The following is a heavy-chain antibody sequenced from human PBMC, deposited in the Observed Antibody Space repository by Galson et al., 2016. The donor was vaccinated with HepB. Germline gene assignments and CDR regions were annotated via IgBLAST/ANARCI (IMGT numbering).Heavy chain of an antibody. J-gene: IGHJ6*02. Sequence: SLRLSCAASGLTFGDYAMRWVRQAPGKGLEWVSGINWSGGTTSYAESVKGRFTISRENAKKSLYLQMNSLRAEDTALYYCARDGNWNRGMDVWGQGTTVTVSS. D-gene: IGHD1-1*01. V-gene: IGHV3-20*04. CDR1: GLTFGDYA. CDR3: ARDGNWNRGMDV. CDR2: INWSGGTT.